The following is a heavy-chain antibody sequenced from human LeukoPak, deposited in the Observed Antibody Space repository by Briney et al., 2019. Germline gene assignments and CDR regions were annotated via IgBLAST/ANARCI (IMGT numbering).Heavy chain of an antibody. CDR2: FDPEDGET. D-gene: IGHD6-19*01. J-gene: IGHJ4*02. V-gene: IGHV1-24*01. Sequence: ASVKVSCKVSGYTLTELSMHWVRQAPGKGLEWMGGFDPEDGETIYAQKFQGRVTMTEDTSTDTAYMELSSLRSEDTAAYYCATQGGVRIAVAGTWVYWGQGTLVTVSS. CDR3: ATQGGVRIAVAGTWVY. CDR1: GYTLTELS.